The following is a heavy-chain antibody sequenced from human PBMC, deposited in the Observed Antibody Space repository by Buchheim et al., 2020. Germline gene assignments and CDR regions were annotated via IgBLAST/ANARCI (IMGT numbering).Heavy chain of an antibody. J-gene: IGHJ6*02. D-gene: IGHD3-3*01. CDR3: ASSYYDFWSGYYHQYYYYYYGMDV. V-gene: IGHV3-30*04. CDR2: ISYDGSNK. Sequence: QVQLVESGGGVVQPGRSLRLSCAASGFTFSSYAMHWVRQAPGKGLEWVAVISYDGSNKYYADSVKGRFTISRDNYKNTLYLQMNSLRAEDTAVYYCASSYYDFWSGYYHQYYYYYYGMDVWGQGTT. CDR1: GFTFSSYA.